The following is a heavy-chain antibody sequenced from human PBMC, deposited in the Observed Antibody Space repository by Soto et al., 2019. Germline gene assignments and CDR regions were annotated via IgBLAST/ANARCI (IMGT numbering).Heavy chain of an antibody. CDR3: AKDRESGLYDLDY. CDR2: ISFDGNKI. CDR1: GFTFSDYA. V-gene: IGHV3-30*18. D-gene: IGHD3-3*01. Sequence: QVQLVESGGGAVQPGRSLRLSCAASGFTFSDYAMHWVRQAPGKGLDWIGVISFDGNKIFYADSVQGRFTISRDNSNNTLYLQMNTLRSEDTAFYYCAKDRESGLYDLDYWGQGTLVTVSS. J-gene: IGHJ4*02.